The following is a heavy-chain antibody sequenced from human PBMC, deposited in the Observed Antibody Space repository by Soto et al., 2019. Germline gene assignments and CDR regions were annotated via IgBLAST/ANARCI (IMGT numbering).Heavy chain of an antibody. V-gene: IGHV2-26*01. D-gene: IGHD3-10*01. J-gene: IGHJ4*02. CDR3: ARIEVRGVPLHFDY. Sequence: ESGPTLVNPTETLTLTCTVSGFSLSNARMGVSWIRQPPGKALEWLAHIFSNDEKSYSTSLKSRLTISKDTSKSQVVLTMTNMDPVDTATYYCARIEVRGVPLHFDYWGQGTLVTVSS. CDR2: IFSNDEK. CDR1: GFSLSNARMG.